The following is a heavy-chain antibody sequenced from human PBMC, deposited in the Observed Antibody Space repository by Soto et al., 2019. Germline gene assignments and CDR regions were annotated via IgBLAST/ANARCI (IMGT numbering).Heavy chain of an antibody. CDR2: ISAYNGNT. J-gene: IGHJ6*02. D-gene: IGHD6-19*01. CDR3: ARDFQQWLLSYYYYGMDV. CDR1: GYTFTSYG. V-gene: IGHV1-18*04. Sequence: QVQLVQSGAEVKKPGASVKVSCKASGYTFTSYGISWVRQPPGQGLEWMGWISAYNGNTNYAQKLQGRVTMTTDTTTSTAYMELRSLKSDDTAVYYCARDFQQWLLSYYYYGMDVWGQGTTVTVSS.